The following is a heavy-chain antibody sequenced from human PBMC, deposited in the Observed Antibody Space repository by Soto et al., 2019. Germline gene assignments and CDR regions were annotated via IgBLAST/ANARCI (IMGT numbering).Heavy chain of an antibody. Sequence: ASVKVSCKASGYTLTELCLHWVRQAPGNGLVWMGGLDPEDGETIYAQKFQGRVTMTEETSTDTAYIELSSLRSEDTAVYYCATAVFGGDWYSYFDYGSQGTLVTVSS. CDR2: LDPEDGET. V-gene: IGHV1-24*01. J-gene: IGHJ4*02. CDR1: GYTLTELC. D-gene: IGHD2-21*02. CDR3: ATAVFGGDWYSYFDY.